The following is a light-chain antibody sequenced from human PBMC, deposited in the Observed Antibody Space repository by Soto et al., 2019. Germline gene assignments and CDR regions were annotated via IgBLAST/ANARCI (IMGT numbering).Light chain of an antibody. J-gene: IGLJ2*01. CDR3: SSYTGDNTLV. CDR1: SSDVGGYNY. Sequence: QSVLTQPASVSGSPGQSITISCTGTSSDVGGYNYVSWYQHHPGKAPKLIIYEVSNRPSGVSNRFSGSKSGNTASLTISWLQAEDETDYYCSSYTGDNTLVFGGGTKLTVL. V-gene: IGLV2-14*01. CDR2: EVS.